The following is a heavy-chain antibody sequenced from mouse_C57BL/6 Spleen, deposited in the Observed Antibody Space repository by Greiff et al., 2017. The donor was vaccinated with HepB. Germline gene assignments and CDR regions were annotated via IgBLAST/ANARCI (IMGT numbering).Heavy chain of an antibody. D-gene: IGHD1-1*01. Sequence: VQLQQPGAELVKPGASVKLSCKASGYTFTSYWMQWVKQRPGQGLEWIGEIDPSDSYTNYNQKFKGKATLTVDTSSSTAYMQLSSLTSEDAAGYYGARNPITTVKYFDVWGTGPTVTVSS. CDR3: ARNPITTVKYFDV. V-gene: IGHV1-50*01. J-gene: IGHJ1*03. CDR1: GYTFTSYW. CDR2: IDPSDSYT.